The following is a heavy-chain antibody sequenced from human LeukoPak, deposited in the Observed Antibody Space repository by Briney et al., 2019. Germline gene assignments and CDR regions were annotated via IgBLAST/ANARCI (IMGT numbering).Heavy chain of an antibody. J-gene: IGHJ4*02. CDR3: AREVKGYSYALDY. CDR1: GFTFSTYW. V-gene: IGHV3-74*01. Sequence: PGGSLRLSCVASGFTFSTYWMHWVRQVPGKGLVWVSRINSGGSSTTYADSVKGRFTISRDNAKNTLYLQTNSLRAEDTAVYYCAREVKGYSYALDYWGQGTLVTVSS. D-gene: IGHD5-18*01. CDR2: INSGGSST.